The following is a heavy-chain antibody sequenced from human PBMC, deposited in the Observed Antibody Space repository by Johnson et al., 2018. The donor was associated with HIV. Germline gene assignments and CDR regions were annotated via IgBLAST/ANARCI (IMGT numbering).Heavy chain of an antibody. V-gene: IGHV3-33*08. CDR1: GFTFSSYG. D-gene: IGHD5-18*01. J-gene: IGHJ3*01. Sequence: QVQLVESGGGVVQPGRSLRLSCAASGFTFSSYGMHWVRQAPGKGLEWVAVIWYDGSNKYYADSVKGRFTISRDNSKNTLYLQMNSLRPEDTAVYYCARDGRDLVTRGGFDVWGPGTVVTVSS. CDR3: ARDGRDLVTRGGFDV. CDR2: IWYDGSNK.